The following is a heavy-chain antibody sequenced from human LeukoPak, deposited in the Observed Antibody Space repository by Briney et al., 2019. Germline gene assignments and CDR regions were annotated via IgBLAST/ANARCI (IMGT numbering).Heavy chain of an antibody. Sequence: GGSLRLSCAASGFTFSNYWVHWVRQAPGKGLVWVSRIDNAGSITTYADSVKGRFTISRDNAENTLYLQKNSLRVEDTAVYYCVRSAFHAGSGNYYDYWGQGTLVTVSS. D-gene: IGHD3-22*01. CDR1: GFTFSNYW. J-gene: IGHJ4*02. CDR2: IDNAGSIT. CDR3: VRSAFHAGSGNYYDY. V-gene: IGHV3-74*03.